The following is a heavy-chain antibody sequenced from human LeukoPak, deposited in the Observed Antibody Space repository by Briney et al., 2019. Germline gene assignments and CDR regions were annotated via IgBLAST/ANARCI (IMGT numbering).Heavy chain of an antibody. D-gene: IGHD3-10*01. CDR2: MNPNSGNT. V-gene: IGHV1-8*01. CDR3: ATVYGSGSYEINWFDP. J-gene: IGHJ5*02. Sequence: ASVKVSCTASGYTFTNYDINWVRQATGQGLEWMGWMNPNSGNTGYAQKFQGRVTMTRNTSISTAYMELSSLRSEDTAVYYCATVYGSGSYEINWFDPWGQGTLVTVSS. CDR1: GYTFTNYD.